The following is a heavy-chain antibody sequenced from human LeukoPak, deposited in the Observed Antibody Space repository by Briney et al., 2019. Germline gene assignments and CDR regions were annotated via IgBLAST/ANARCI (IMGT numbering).Heavy chain of an antibody. V-gene: IGHV1-2*02. Sequence: GASVKVSCKASGYTFTGYYMHWVRQAPGQGLERMGWINPNSGDTHYAQKFQGRVTMTRDTSINTAYMELSRLRSDDTVVYYCARDQAFVYCSGGTCYDDYWGQGSLVTVSS. CDR3: ARDQAFVYCSGGTCYDDY. J-gene: IGHJ4*02. D-gene: IGHD2-15*01. CDR1: GYTFTGYY. CDR2: INPNSGDT.